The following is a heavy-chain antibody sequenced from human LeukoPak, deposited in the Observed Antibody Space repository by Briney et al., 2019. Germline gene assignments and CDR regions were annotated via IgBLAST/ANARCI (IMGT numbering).Heavy chain of an antibody. CDR1: RGSISNHY. Sequence: PSETLSLTCTVSRGSISNHYWSWIRQPAGKALEWIGRIYSSGSTDYNPSLKSQVTMSVDTSKSQFSLKLSSVTAADTAMYYCAQGGNSGNYSEKWGQGTLVTVSS. CDR2: IYSSGST. D-gene: IGHD1-26*01. CDR3: AQGGNSGNYSEK. J-gene: IGHJ4*02. V-gene: IGHV4-4*07.